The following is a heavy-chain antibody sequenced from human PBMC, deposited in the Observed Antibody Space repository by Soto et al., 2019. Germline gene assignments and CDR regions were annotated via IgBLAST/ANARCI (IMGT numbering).Heavy chain of an antibody. Sequence: EVQLVESGGGLVKPGGSLRLSCAASGFTFNNAWMNWVRQVPGKWLEWVGRIKSKTDGGTRDYAAPVKGRFNISRDDSKNTLYLQMNSLTIEDTAVYYCTTDSPGYCSGGSCYDFDYWGQGTLVTVS. V-gene: IGHV3-15*07. CDR1: GFTFNNAW. J-gene: IGHJ4*02. D-gene: IGHD2-15*01. CDR2: IKSKTDGGTR. CDR3: TTDSPGYCSGGSCYDFDY.